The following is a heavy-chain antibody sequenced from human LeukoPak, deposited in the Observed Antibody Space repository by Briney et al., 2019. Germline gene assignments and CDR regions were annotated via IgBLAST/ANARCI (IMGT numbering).Heavy chain of an antibody. CDR3: ASALWGGYYFDY. D-gene: IGHD2-21*01. CDR2: IYSGGST. Sequence: GGFLRLSCAASGFTVSSNYMSWVRQAPGKGLEWVSVIYSGGSTYYADSVKGRFTISRDNSKNTLYLQMNSLRAEDTAVYYCASALWGGYYFDYWGQGTLVTVS. CDR1: GFTVSSNY. V-gene: IGHV3-53*01. J-gene: IGHJ4*02.